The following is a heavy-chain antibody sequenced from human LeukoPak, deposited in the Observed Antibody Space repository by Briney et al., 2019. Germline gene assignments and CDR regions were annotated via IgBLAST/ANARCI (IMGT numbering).Heavy chain of an antibody. CDR3: ARGSDYGDYNWFDP. V-gene: IGHV1-8*01. CDR2: MNPNSGNT. Sequence: GASVKVSCKASGYTFTSYDINWVRHATGQGREWMGWMNPNSGNTGYAQKFQGRVTMTRNTSISTAYMELSSLRSEDTAVYYCARGSDYGDYNWFDPWGQGTLVTVSS. J-gene: IGHJ5*02. D-gene: IGHD4-17*01. CDR1: GYTFTSYD.